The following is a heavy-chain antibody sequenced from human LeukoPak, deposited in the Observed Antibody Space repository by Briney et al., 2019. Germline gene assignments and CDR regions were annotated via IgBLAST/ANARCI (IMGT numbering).Heavy chain of an antibody. CDR2: ISGDGGST. D-gene: IGHD5-24*01. CDR1: GFTFDDYA. J-gene: IGHJ4*02. Sequence: GGSLRLSCAASGFTFDDYAMHWVRQAPGEGLEWVSLISGDGGSTYYADSVKGRFTISRDNSKNSLYLQMNSLRTEDTALYYCAKDSLEEMATIAGGFDSGFDYWGQGTLVTVSS. V-gene: IGHV3-43*02. CDR3: AKDSLEEMATIAGGFDSGFDY.